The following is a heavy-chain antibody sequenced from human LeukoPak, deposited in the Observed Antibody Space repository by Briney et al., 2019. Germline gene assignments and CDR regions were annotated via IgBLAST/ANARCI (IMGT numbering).Heavy chain of an antibody. V-gene: IGHV3-30*02. CDR2: IRYDGSNK. J-gene: IGHJ6*04. Sequence: GGSLRLSCAASRFTFSRYGMHWVRQAPGKGLEWVAFIRYDGSNKYYADSVKGRFTISRDNSKNTLYLQMNSLRAEDTAVYYCAKVWYDSSIAVDVWGKGTTVTVSS. D-gene: IGHD6-13*01. CDR3: AKVWYDSSIAVDV. CDR1: RFTFSRYG.